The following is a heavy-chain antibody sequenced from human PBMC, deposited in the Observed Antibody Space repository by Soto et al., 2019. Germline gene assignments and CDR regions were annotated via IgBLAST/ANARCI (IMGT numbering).Heavy chain of an antibody. CDR1: GYTFTSYG. J-gene: IGHJ4*02. Sequence: QVQLVQSGAEVKKPGASVKVSCKASGYTFTSYGISWVRXXXXQGLEWMGWISAYNGNTNYAQKLQGRVTMTTDTXXXXXXXXXXXXXXXXTAVYYCARDLHGDPYSCGQGTLVTVSS. CDR3: ARDLHGDPYS. D-gene: IGHD3-10*01. V-gene: IGHV1-18*01. CDR2: ISAYNGNT.